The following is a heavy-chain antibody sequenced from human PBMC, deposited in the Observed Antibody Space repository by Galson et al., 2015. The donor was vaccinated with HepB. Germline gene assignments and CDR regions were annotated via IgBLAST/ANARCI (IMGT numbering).Heavy chain of an antibody. D-gene: IGHD2-2*01. CDR2: ISYNDNSK. CDR1: GFTFSSYA. CDR3: ARGHCRGTNCADDNGAFDI. Sequence: SLRLSCAASGFTFSSYAMSWVRQAPGKGLEWVAGISYNDNSKYHADSVKGRFTISRDNSNNTLYLQMSTLRPEDTAVYYCARGHCRGTNCADDNGAFDIWGQGTMVTVSS. J-gene: IGHJ3*02. V-gene: IGHV3-30*03.